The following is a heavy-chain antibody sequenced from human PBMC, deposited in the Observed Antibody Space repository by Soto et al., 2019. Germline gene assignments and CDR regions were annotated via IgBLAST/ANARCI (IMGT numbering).Heavy chain of an antibody. CDR3: ARGPITQTSFIDH. CDR2: ISYDGGNQ. Sequence: GGSLRLSCEASGFTFSSYPMHWVRQAPGKGLEWVTVISYDGGNQYCADSVKGRFTISRDNSKDTLYLQMHSLRSDDTAVYFCARGPITQTSFIDHWGQGTLVTVSS. CDR1: GFTFSSYP. J-gene: IGHJ4*02. V-gene: IGHV3-30-3*01. D-gene: IGHD1-20*01.